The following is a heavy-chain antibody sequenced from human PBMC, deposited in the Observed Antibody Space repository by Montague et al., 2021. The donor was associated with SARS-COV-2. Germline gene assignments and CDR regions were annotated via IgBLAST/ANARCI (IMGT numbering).Heavy chain of an antibody. CDR1: GDSVSRGSSY. Sequence: SETLSPTCTVSGDSVSRGSSYWSWIRQPPGKGLEWIGYIYYTGSRKYNSSLKSRLTISVDTSKNQFSLKLSSVTAADTAVYYCARRARGEGYTSWFDSWGQGTLVTVSS. CDR2: IYYTGSR. J-gene: IGHJ5*01. CDR3: ARRARGEGYTSWFDS. D-gene: IGHD5-24*01. V-gene: IGHV4-61*01.